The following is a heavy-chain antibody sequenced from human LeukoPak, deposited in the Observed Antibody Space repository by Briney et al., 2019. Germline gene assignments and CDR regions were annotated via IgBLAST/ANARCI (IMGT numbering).Heavy chain of an antibody. CDR2: ISGSGGST. CDR3: AKALGGYDFDY. V-gene: IGHV3-23*01. D-gene: IGHD3-16*01. J-gene: IGHJ4*02. Sequence: GGSLRLSCAASGFTFSSYAMTWVRQAPGKGLEWVSGISGSGGSTYYADSMKGRFTISRDNSQNTLYLQMNSLRAEDTAVYYCAKALGGYDFDYWGQGTLVTVSS. CDR1: GFTFSSYA.